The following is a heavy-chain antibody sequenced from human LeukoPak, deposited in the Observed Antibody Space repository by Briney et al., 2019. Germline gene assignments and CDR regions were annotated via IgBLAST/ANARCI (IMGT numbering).Heavy chain of an antibody. V-gene: IGHV4-39*01. CDR1: GVSISSNGYY. Sequence: SETLSLTCTVSGVSISSNGYYWGWIRQPPGKGLEWIGSIYYSGTTYYNPSLKSRVTISVDTSKNQFSLKLSSVTAADTAVYYCARLLYCFNGVCFNWFDPWGQGTLVTVSS. CDR3: ARLLYCFNGVCFNWFDP. D-gene: IGHD2-8*01. J-gene: IGHJ5*02. CDR2: IYYSGTT.